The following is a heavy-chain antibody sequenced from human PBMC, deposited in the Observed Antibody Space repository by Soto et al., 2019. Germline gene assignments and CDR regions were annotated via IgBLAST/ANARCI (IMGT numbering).Heavy chain of an antibody. D-gene: IGHD3-22*01. CDR2: IIPVSGTP. Sequence: QVQLVQSGAEVKKPGSSVKVSCKASGGSLSNYGISWVRQAPGQGLEGMGAIIPVSGTPNYAQKFQDRVTITADEATTTVYMEVRSLTSEDTAVYYCARGDATKIVVTTYYAMDVWGQGTTVTVSS. CDR3: ARGDATKIVVTTYYAMDV. V-gene: IGHV1-69*12. CDR1: GGSLSNYG. J-gene: IGHJ6*02.